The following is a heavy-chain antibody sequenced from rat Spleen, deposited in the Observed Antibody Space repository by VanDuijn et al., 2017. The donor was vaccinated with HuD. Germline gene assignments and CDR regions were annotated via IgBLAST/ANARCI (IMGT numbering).Heavy chain of an antibody. Sequence: EVQLVESGGGLVQPGGSLKLSCAASGFIFNRYYMVWVRQAPTKGLEWVAYISTGGSNTFYRDSVKGRFTISRDEAKSTLHLQMNSLRSEDTATYYCTRGYGYNYDWYAYWGQGTLVTVSS. CDR1: GFIFNRYY. CDR2: ISTGGSNT. CDR3: TRGYGYNYDWYAY. D-gene: IGHD1-4*01. J-gene: IGHJ3*01. V-gene: IGHV5-27*01.